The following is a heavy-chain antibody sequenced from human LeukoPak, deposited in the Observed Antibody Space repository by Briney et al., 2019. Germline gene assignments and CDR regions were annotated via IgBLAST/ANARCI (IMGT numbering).Heavy chain of an antibody. J-gene: IGHJ4*02. V-gene: IGHV4-34*01. CDR1: GGSFSGYY. D-gene: IGHD2-15*01. Sequence: PSETLSLTCAVYGGSFSGYYWSWIRQPPGKGLEWIGEINHSGSTNYNPSLKSRVTISVDTSKNQFSLKLSSVTAADTAVYYCARISPYCSGGSCYSTGRFDYWGQGTLVTVSS. CDR2: INHSGST. CDR3: ARISPYCSGGSCYSTGRFDY.